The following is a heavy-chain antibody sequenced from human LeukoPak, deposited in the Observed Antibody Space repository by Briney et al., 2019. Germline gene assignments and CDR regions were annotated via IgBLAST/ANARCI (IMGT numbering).Heavy chain of an antibody. CDR2: ISKSGDHT. D-gene: IGHD3-16*01. J-gene: IGHJ6*02. CDR1: GFTFSSYW. CDR3: ATSWGPDTSAFRWGRDGMDV. V-gene: IGHV3-23*01. Sequence: GGSLRLSCAASGFTFSSYWMNWARQAPGKGLEWVSAISKSGDHTYYAASAKGRFTIYRDNSKNTQYLQMNSLRAEDTAVYYCATSWGPDTSAFRWGRDGMDVWGQGTTVIVS.